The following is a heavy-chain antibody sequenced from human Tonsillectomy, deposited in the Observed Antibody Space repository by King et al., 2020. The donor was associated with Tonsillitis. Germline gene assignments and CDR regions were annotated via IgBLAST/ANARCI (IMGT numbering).Heavy chain of an antibody. CDR3: ARRARFWSGYLGLWFDP. D-gene: IGHD3-3*01. CDR2: IYYSGST. V-gene: IGHV4-39*01. J-gene: IGHJ5*02. Sequence: LQLQESGPGLVKPSETLSLTCTVSGGSISSSSYYWGWIRQPPGKGLEWIGTIYYSGSTYYNPSLKSRVTISVDTSKNQFSLELSSVTAADTAVYYCARRARFWSGYLGLWFDPWGQGTLVTVSS. CDR1: GGSISSSSYY.